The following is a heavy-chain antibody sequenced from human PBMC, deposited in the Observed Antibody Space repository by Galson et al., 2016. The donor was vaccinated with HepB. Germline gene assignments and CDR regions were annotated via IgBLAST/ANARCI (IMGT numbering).Heavy chain of an antibody. CDR3: ARDNTGYDSDWVFYYYGLDV. CDR2: IYSGGST. Sequence: SLRLSCAASGLTVSTNYMSRVRQAPGKGLEWVSVIYSGGSTYYADSVKGRFTISRDNSKNTLYIQMNSLRAQDTAVYYCARDNTGYDSDWVFYYYGLDVGGQGTTVTVSS. V-gene: IGHV3-53*01. J-gene: IGHJ6*02. D-gene: IGHD6-19*01. CDR1: GLTVSTNY.